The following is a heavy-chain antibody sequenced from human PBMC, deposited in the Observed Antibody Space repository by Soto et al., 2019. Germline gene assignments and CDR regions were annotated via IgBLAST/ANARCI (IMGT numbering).Heavy chain of an antibody. J-gene: IGHJ4*02. CDR1: GFTVSSNY. CDR3: VSYDFWSGYSDY. CDR2: FYTGGST. D-gene: IGHD3-3*01. V-gene: IGHV3-66*01. Sequence: EVQLVEPGGGLVQPGGSLRLSCAVSGFTVSSNYMSWVRQAPGKGLEWVSIFYTGGSTYYSDSVKGRFTISRDNSKNTLYLQMNSLREEDTAVYYCVSYDFWSGYSDYWGQGTRVTVSS.